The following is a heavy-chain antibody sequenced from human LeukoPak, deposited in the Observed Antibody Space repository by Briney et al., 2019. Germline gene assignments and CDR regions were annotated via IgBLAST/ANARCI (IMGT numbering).Heavy chain of an antibody. CDR1: GGSFSGYY. V-gene: IGHV4-34*01. J-gene: IGHJ4*02. CDR3: VDGSGKARFDY. CDR2: INHSGST. Sequence: SETLSLTCAVYGGSFSGYYWSWIRQPPGKGLEWIGEINHSGSTNYNPSLNRRVTISVDTSKNQFSLKLSSVTAADTAVYYCVDGSGKARFDYWGQGTLVTVSS. D-gene: IGHD3-10*01.